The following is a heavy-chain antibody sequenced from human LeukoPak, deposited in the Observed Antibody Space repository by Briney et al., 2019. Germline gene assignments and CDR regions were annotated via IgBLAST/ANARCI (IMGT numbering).Heavy chain of an antibody. J-gene: IGHJ4*02. Sequence: GGSLRLSCAASGFTFSTYGMHWVRQAPGKGLEWVSYISSSGSTIYYADSVKGRFTISRDNAKNSLYLQMNSLRAEDTAVYYCARETLRYFDYWGQGTLVTVSS. CDR3: ARETLRYFDY. CDR1: GFTFSTYG. CDR2: ISSSGSTI. V-gene: IGHV3-48*04.